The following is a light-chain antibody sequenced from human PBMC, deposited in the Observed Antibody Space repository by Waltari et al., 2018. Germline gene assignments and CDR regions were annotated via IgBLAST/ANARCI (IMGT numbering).Light chain of an antibody. Sequence: DIVMTQSPDSLAVSLGERATINCKSSQSVLYSSNHKNYLAWYQQKPGQPPKLLIYWASTREAGVPDRFSGSGSGTEFTLTISSLQAEDVAVYYCQQYYSTPVTFGQGTKLEIK. J-gene: IGKJ2*01. CDR2: WAS. CDR1: QSVLYSSNHKNY. CDR3: QQYYSTPVT. V-gene: IGKV4-1*01.